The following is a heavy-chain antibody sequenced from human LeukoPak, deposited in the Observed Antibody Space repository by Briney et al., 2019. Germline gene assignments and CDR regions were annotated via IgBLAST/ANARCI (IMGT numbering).Heavy chain of an antibody. CDR2: ISGSGGST. V-gene: IGHV3-23*01. CDR3: AKGIAARQVHDAFDI. Sequence: GGSLRLSCAASGFTFSSYAMSWVRQAPGKGLEWVSAISGSGGSTYYADSVKGRFTISRDNSKNTLYLQMSSLRAEDTAVYYCAKGIAARQVHDAFDIWGQGTMVTVSS. J-gene: IGHJ3*02. D-gene: IGHD6-6*01. CDR1: GFTFSSYA.